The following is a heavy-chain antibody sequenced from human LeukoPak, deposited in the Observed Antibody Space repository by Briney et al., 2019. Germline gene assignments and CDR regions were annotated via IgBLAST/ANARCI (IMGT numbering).Heavy chain of an antibody. Sequence: SETLSLTCTVSGGSISSGDYYWSWIRQPPGKGLEWIGYIYYSGSTYYNPSLKSRVTISVDTSKNQFSLKLSSVTAADTAVYYCAREGIMYYDILTGYPHYYMDVWGKGTTVTVSS. D-gene: IGHD3-9*01. CDR1: GGSISSGDYY. CDR2: IYYSGST. J-gene: IGHJ6*03. V-gene: IGHV4-30-4*08. CDR3: AREGIMYYDILTGYPHYYMDV.